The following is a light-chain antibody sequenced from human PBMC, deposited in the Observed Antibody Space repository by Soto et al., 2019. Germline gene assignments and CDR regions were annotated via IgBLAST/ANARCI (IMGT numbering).Light chain of an antibody. V-gene: IGKV3-15*01. CDR1: QSVGYD. Sequence: IGRPQYQDTLSVSPGERSTLSCRASQSVGYDLAWYQQKPGQAPRLLISGASTGATDISARFSGSGAGTEFTLTISSLQSEDFAIYYCQQYKYWPLTFGQGTNVDI. J-gene: IGKJ1*01. CDR2: GAS. CDR3: QQYKYWPLT.